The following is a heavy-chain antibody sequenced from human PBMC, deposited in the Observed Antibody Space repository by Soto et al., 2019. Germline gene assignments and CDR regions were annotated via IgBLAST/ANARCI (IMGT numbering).Heavy chain of an antibody. D-gene: IGHD2-2*01. J-gene: IGHJ6*02. CDR3: ARLGGYCSTTGCYGYYAMDV. CDR1: GGSISSYY. Sequence: PSETLSLTCTVSGGSISSYYWSWIRQSPEKGLEYIGYISYSGSINSNPSLKSRVTMSVDTSKNQFSLKLSSVTAADTAVYYCARLGGYCSTTGCYGYYAMDVWGQGTTVTVSS. CDR2: ISYSGSI. V-gene: IGHV4-59*08.